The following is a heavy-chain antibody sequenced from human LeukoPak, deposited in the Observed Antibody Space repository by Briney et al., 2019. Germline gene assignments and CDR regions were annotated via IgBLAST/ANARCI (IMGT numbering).Heavy chain of an antibody. J-gene: IGHJ3*02. CDR3: ARDRSSSSRDDAFDI. Sequence: GGSLRLSCAASGFTFSSYWMSWVRQAPGKGLEWVANIKQDGSEKYYVDSVEGRFTISRDNAKNSLYLQMNSLRAEDTAVYYCARDRSSSSRDDAFDIWGQGTMVTVSS. CDR1: GFTFSSYW. CDR2: IKQDGSEK. V-gene: IGHV3-7*01. D-gene: IGHD6-6*01.